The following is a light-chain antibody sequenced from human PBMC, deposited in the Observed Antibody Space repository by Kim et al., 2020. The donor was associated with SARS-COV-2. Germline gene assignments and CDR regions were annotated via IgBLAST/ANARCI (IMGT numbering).Light chain of an antibody. J-gene: IGLJ1*01. Sequence: QTASITCSGDKLGDKYACWYQQKPGQSPVLVIYQDSKRPSGIPERFSGSNSGNTATLTISGTQAMDEADYYCQAWDSSTYVFGTGTKVTVL. V-gene: IGLV3-1*01. CDR2: QDS. CDR3: QAWDSSTYV. CDR1: KLGDKY.